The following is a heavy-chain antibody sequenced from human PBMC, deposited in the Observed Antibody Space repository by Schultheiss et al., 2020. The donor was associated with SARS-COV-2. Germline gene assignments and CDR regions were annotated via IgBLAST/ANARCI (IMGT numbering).Heavy chain of an antibody. D-gene: IGHD6-19*01. CDR3: ARGSAEEWFDP. CDR2: INHSGST. CDR1: GGSISSYY. Sequence: SETLSLTCTVSGGSISSYYWSWIRQPPGKGLEWIGEINHSGSTNYNPSLKSRVTISVDTSKNQFSLKLSSVTAADTAVYYCARGSAEEWFDPWGQGTLVTVSS. V-gene: IGHV4-34*01. J-gene: IGHJ5*02.